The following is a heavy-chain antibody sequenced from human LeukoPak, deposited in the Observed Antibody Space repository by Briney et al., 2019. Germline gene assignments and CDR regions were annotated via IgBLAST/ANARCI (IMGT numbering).Heavy chain of an antibody. CDR1: GFTFRSYG. CDR3: AKLRGIAVVPLQRGIDH. D-gene: IGHD6-19*01. CDR2: IWYDGSNK. V-gene: IGHV3-30*02. Sequence: GGTLRLSCAASGFTFRSYGMHWVRQAPGKGLEWVAFIWYDGSNKYHAESVKGRFTISRDNSKNTLYLQMNSLRAEDTAVYYCAKLRGIAVVPLQRGIDHWGQGTLVTVSS. J-gene: IGHJ5*02.